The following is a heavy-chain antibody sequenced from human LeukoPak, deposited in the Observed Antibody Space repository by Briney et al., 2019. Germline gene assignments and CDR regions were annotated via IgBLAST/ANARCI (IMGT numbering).Heavy chain of an antibody. Sequence: PSETLSLTCTVSGGSISSYYWSWIRQPPGKGLEWIGYIYYSGSTNYNPSLKSRVTISVNTSKNQFSLKLSSVTAADTAVYYCARTETIRGVILLFDYWGQGTLVTVSS. CDR3: ARTETIRGVILLFDY. CDR1: GGSISSYY. J-gene: IGHJ4*02. V-gene: IGHV4-59*01. CDR2: IYYSGST. D-gene: IGHD3-10*01.